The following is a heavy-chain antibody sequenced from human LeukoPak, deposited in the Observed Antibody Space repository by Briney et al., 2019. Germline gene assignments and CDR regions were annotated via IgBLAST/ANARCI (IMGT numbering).Heavy chain of an antibody. CDR3: ARERCSSTSCNFRFRPYYYGMDV. Sequence: GGSLRLSCAASGFTFSSYSMNWVRQAPGKGLEWVSSISSNSSYIYYADSVKDRFTISRDNAKNSLYLQMNSLRAEDTAVYYCARERCSSTSCNFRFRPYYYGMDVWGQGTTVTVSS. CDR2: ISSNSSYI. D-gene: IGHD2-2*01. V-gene: IGHV3-21*01. J-gene: IGHJ6*02. CDR1: GFTFSSYS.